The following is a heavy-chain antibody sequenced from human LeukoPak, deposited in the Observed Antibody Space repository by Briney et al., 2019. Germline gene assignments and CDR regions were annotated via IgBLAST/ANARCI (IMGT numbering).Heavy chain of an antibody. Sequence: SETLSRTCAVYGGSFSGYYWSWIRQPPGKGLEWIGEINHSGSTNYNPSLKSRVTISVDTSKNQFSLKLSSVTAADTAVYYCARGRGYSSSWGQGTLVTVSS. J-gene: IGHJ4*02. CDR1: GGSFSGYY. D-gene: IGHD6-13*01. V-gene: IGHV4-34*01. CDR3: ARGRGYSSS. CDR2: INHSGST.